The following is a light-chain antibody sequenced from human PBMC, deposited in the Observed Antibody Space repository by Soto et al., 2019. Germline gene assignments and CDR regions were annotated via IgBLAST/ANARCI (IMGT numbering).Light chain of an antibody. V-gene: IGKV3-20*01. J-gene: IGKJ4*01. CDR3: QQYANSPLT. CDR1: QSVRSTY. Sequence: EIVLTQSPGTLSLSPGERVTLSCRASQSVRSTYLAWYQQKPGQAPRLLIYGASSRATGIPDRFSGSGSGTDFTLTISRLEPEDFAVYYCQQYANSPLTFGGGTKVEIK. CDR2: GAS.